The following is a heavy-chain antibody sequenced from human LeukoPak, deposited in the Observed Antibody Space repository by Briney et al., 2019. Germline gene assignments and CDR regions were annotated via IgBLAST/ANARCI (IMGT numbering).Heavy chain of an antibody. CDR1: GYTFTSYG. CDR2: ISAYNGNT. V-gene: IGHV1-18*01. D-gene: IGHD3-9*01. CDR3: ARAGLTNYYYGMDV. Sequence: ASVKVSCKASGYTFTSYGISWMRQAPGQGLEWMGWISAYNGNTNYAQKLQGRVTMTTDTSTSTAYMELRSLRSDDTAVYYCARAGLTNYYYGMDVWGQGTTVTVSS. J-gene: IGHJ6*02.